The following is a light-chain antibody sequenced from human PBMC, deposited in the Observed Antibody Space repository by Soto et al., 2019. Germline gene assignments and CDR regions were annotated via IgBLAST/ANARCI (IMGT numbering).Light chain of an antibody. CDR3: QSYYSSLPYV. J-gene: IGLJ1*01. Sequence: QSVLTQPPSVSGAPGQRVTISCTGSSSNIGAGYDVHWYQQLPGTAPKLLIYGNSNRPSGVPDRFSGSKSGTSASLAITGLQAEYEADYYCQSYYSSLPYVFGTGTKSPS. V-gene: IGLV1-40*01. CDR2: GNS. CDR1: SSNIGAGYD.